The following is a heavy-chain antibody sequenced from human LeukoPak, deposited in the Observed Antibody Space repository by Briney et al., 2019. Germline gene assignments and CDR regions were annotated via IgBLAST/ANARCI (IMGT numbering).Heavy chain of an antibody. Sequence: SETLSLTCAVYGGSFRGYYWSWIRQPPGKGLEWIGEINHSGSTNYNPSLKSRVTISVDTSKNQFSLKLSSVTAADTAVYYCARGWRQQLVRGWYFDLWGRGTLVTVSS. J-gene: IGHJ2*01. D-gene: IGHD6-13*01. V-gene: IGHV4-34*01. CDR2: INHSGST. CDR3: ARGWRQQLVRGWYFDL. CDR1: GGSFRGYY.